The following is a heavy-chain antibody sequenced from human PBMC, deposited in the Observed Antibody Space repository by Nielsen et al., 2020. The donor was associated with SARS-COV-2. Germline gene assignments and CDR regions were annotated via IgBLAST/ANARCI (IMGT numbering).Heavy chain of an antibody. Sequence: SETLSLTCTVSGGSISSSSYYWGWIRQPPGKGLEWIGSIYYSGSTYYNPSLKSRVTISVDTSKNQFPLKLSSVTAADTAVYYCARGIAAAGGVWFDPWGQGTLVTVSS. CDR2: IYYSGST. CDR1: GGSISSSSYY. V-gene: IGHV4-39*01. D-gene: IGHD6-13*01. J-gene: IGHJ5*02. CDR3: ARGIAAAGGVWFDP.